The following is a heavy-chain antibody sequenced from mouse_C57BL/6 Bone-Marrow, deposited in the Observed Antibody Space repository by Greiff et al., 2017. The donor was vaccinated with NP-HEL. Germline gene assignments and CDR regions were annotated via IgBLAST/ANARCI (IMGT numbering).Heavy chain of an antibody. D-gene: IGHD2-4*01. V-gene: IGHV5-4*03. CDR1: GFTFSSYA. CDR2: ISDGGSYT. J-gene: IGHJ2*01. CDR3: ARRNDYWAYFDY. Sequence: EVQGVESGGGLVKPGGSLKLSCAASGFTFSSYAMSWVRQTPEKRLEWVATISDGGSYTYYPDNVKGRFTISRDNAKNNLYLQMSHLKSEDTAMYYCARRNDYWAYFDYWGQGTTLTVSS.